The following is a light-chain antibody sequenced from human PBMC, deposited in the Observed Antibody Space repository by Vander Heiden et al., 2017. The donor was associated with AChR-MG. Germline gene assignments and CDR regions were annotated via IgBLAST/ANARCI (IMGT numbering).Light chain of an antibody. V-gene: IGKV1-33*01. CDR1: QDISNY. CDR2: DAS. CDR3: LQHYTLWYT. J-gene: IGKJ2*01. Sequence: DIQMTQSPSSLSASVGDRVTITCQASQDISNYLNWYQQKPGKAPKLLIYDASNFETGVPSRFSGSGSGTDFTFTIISLQPEDIATYYCLQHYTLWYTFGQGTKLEIK.